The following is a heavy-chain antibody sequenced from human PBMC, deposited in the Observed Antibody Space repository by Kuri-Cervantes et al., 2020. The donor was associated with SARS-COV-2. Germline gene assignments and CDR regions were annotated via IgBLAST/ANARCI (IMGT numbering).Heavy chain of an antibody. D-gene: IGHD7-27*01. CDR1: GFTFSSYS. J-gene: IGHJ4*02. CDR3: TKDLAGLGMTH. CDR2: IKQDGSEK. Sequence: GESLKISCAASGFTFSSYSMNWVRQAPGKGLEWVANIKQDGSEKYYADSVKGRFTISRDNSNNTLYLQMNILRSEDTAVYYCTKDLAGLGMTHWGQGTLVTVSS. V-gene: IGHV3-7*01.